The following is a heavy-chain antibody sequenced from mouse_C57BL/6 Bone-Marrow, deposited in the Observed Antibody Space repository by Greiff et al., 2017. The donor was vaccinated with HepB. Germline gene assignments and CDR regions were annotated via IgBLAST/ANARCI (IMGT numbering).Heavy chain of an antibody. V-gene: IGHV1-55*01. CDR3: ARGMVTPRKAMDY. D-gene: IGHD2-3*01. J-gene: IGHJ4*01. CDR2: IYPGSGST. Sequence: QVQLQQPGAELVKPGASVKMSCKASGYTFTSYWITWVKQRPGQGLEWIGDIYPGSGSTNYNEKFKSKATLTVDTSSSTAYMQLSSLTSEDSAVYYCARGMVTPRKAMDYWGQGTSVTVSS. CDR1: GYTFTSYW.